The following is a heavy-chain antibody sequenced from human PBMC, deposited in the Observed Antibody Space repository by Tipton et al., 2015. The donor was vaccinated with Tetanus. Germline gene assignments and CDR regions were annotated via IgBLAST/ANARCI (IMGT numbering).Heavy chain of an antibody. J-gene: IGHJ4*02. Sequence: QVQLVQSGAEVRKPGASVKVSCKASGYTFTNYGIGWVRQAPGQGLEWMGWITVYNGYTDYAQALQGRVTVTTDTSTGTAYMEVRNLRSDDTAVYFCARGLRYYYETSAYDYWGQGTLVTVSS. D-gene: IGHD3-22*01. CDR1: GYTFTNYG. CDR2: ITVYNGYT. CDR3: ARGLRYYYETSAYDY. V-gene: IGHV1-18*01.